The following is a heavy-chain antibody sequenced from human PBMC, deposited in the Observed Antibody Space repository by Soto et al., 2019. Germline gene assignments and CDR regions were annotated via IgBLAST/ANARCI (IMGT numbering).Heavy chain of an antibody. CDR3: ARDRSYCSSTSCYILYY. Sequence: ASVKVSCKASGYTFTGYYMHWVRQAPGQGLEWMGWINPNSGGTNYAQKFQGRVTMTRDTSISTAYMELSRLRSDDTAVYYCARDRSYCSSTSCYILYYWGQGTLVTVSS. J-gene: IGHJ4*02. CDR1: GYTFTGYY. V-gene: IGHV1-2*02. D-gene: IGHD2-2*02. CDR2: INPNSGGT.